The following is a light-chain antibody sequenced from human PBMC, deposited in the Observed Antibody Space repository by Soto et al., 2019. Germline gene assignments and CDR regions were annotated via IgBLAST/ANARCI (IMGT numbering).Light chain of an antibody. CDR2: AAS. J-gene: IGKJ2*01. V-gene: IGKV1-39*01. CDR1: QSISSY. Sequence: DIQMTQSPSSLSASVGDRVTITCRASQSISSYLNWYQQKPGKAPKLLIYAASSLQSGVPSRFSGSGSGTDFTLTISSLQPEDFATYYCQQIYSTPLYTFGQGTKVDIK. CDR3: QQIYSTPLYT.